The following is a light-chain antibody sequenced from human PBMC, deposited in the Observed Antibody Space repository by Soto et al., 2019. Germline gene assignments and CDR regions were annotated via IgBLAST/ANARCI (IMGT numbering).Light chain of an antibody. CDR3: QSYDSNLSGVI. V-gene: IGLV1-40*01. Sequence: QSVLTQPPSVSASPGQTVTISCTGSSSKIGAGYDVHWYRQPPGTAPTLLLSGNNNRPSGVPARFSASKSDTSASLAITGLQAEDEAVYFCQSYDSNLSGVIFGGGTKVTVL. J-gene: IGLJ2*01. CDR2: GNN. CDR1: SSKIGAGYD.